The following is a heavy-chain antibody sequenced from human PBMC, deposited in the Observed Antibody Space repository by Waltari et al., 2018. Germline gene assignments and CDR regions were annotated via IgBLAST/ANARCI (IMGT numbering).Heavy chain of an antibody. V-gene: IGHV4-59*08. Sequence: QVQLQESGPGLVNPSETLSLTCTVSGGSISNYYWSWIRQPPGKGLVWRGQMSYSGATNYNPSLKSRVTVLVDTSKNQFSLKVRSVTAADTAVYYCARLIYSGSSYYFDYWGQGILVTVSS. CDR1: GGSISNYY. CDR3: ARLIYSGSSYYFDY. D-gene: IGHD1-26*01. J-gene: IGHJ4*02. CDR2: MSYSGAT.